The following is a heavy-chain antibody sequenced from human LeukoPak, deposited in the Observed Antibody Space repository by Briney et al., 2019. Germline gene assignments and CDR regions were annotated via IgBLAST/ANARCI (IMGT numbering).Heavy chain of an antibody. J-gene: IGHJ5*02. V-gene: IGHV1-2*06. Sequence: EASVKVSCKASGYTFTGYYMHWVRQAPGQGLEWMGRINPNSGGTNYAQKFQGRVTMTRDTSISTAYMELSRLRSDDTAVYYCASMPSDSWDKNWFDPWGQGTLVTVSS. CDR2: INPNSGGT. CDR1: GYTFTGYY. CDR3: ASMPSDSWDKNWFDP. D-gene: IGHD6-13*01.